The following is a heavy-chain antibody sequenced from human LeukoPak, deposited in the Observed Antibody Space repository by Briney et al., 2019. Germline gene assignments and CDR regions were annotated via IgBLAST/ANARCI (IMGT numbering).Heavy chain of an antibody. D-gene: IGHD2-15*01. J-gene: IGHJ1*01. CDR2: ISSSGTTI. V-gene: IGHV3-48*01. CDR3: ARDENAYCSGGSCSYFQH. Sequence: GGSLRLSCAASGFTFRTSGMDWVRQAPGKGLEWVSYISSSGTTISYAQSVKGRFTITRDNAQNSLTLHMNTLRGEDTAVYYCARDENAYCSGGSCSYFQHWGQGTLVTVSS. CDR1: GFTFRTSG.